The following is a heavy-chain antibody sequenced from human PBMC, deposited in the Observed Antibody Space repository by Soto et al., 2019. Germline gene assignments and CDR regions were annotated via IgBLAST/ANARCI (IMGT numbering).Heavy chain of an antibody. CDR2: LHSGGDP. CDR3: ARDGPYYYASRMDV. V-gene: IGHV3-53*04. Sequence: EVQLVESGGGLVQPGGSLRLSCAASGIPVSSNYMTWVRQAPGKGLEWVAGLHSGGDPYYANSVKGRFTISRHDSTNTLFLQMNSLTPEDTAVYYCARDGPYYYASRMDVWGQGTTVTVSS. D-gene: IGHD3-10*01. CDR1: GIPVSSNY. J-gene: IGHJ6*02.